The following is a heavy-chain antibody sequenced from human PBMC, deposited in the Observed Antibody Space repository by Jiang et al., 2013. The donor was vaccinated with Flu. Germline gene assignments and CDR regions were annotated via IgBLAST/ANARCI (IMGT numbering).Heavy chain of an antibody. J-gene: IGHJ4*02. Sequence: GAEVKKPGASVKVSCKASGYTFTSYAMHWVRQAPGQRLEWMGWINAGNGNTKYSQKFQGRVTITRDTSASTAHMELSSLRSEDTAVYYCARGDYGDYGNLDYWGQGTLVTVSS. CDR1: GYTFTSYA. CDR2: INAGNGNT. CDR3: ARGDYGDYGNLDY. V-gene: IGHV1-3*01. D-gene: IGHD4-17*01.